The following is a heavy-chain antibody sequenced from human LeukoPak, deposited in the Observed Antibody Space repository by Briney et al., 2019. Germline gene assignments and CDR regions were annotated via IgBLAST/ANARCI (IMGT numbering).Heavy chain of an antibody. Sequence: PSETLSLTCAVYGGSFSGYYWSWIRQPPGKGLEWIGEINHSGSTNYNPSLKSRVTISVDTSKNQFSLKLSSVTAADTAVYYCARGGYCSSTSCPFDYWGQGTLVTVSS. V-gene: IGHV4-34*01. CDR1: GGSFSGYY. CDR3: ARGGYCSSTSCPFDY. J-gene: IGHJ4*02. D-gene: IGHD2-2*01. CDR2: INHSGST.